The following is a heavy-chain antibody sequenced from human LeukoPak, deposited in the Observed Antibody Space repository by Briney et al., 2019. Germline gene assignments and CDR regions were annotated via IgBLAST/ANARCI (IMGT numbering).Heavy chain of an antibody. CDR1: GFTFNSYS. D-gene: IGHD1-26*01. CDR2: IIGSGSEM. Sequence: GGSLRLSCGGSGFTFNSYSMNWVRQAPGKGLEWVASIIGSGSEMFYADSLKGRFTISRDNSKNSLYLQMNSLRVEDTAVYYCAKVQSDIVGAMFFSFDVWGRGQWSASLQ. V-gene: IGHV3-21*06. J-gene: IGHJ3*01. CDR3: AKVQSDIVGAMFFSFDV.